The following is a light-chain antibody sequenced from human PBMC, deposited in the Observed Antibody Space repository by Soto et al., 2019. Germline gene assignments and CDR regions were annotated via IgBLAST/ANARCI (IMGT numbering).Light chain of an antibody. J-gene: IGKJ4*01. Sequence: DIVLTQSPATLSLSPGERATLSCRASQSVSKYLAWYQHKPGQAPRLLIYDVSIRATGIPARFSGTGSGTDFTLTISSLEPEDFAVYYCQQRSNWLSFGGGTKVEIK. CDR1: QSVSKY. CDR3: QQRSNWLS. CDR2: DVS. V-gene: IGKV3-11*01.